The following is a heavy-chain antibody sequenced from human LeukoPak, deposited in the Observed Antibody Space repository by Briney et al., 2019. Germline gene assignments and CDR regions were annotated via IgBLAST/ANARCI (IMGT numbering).Heavy chain of an antibody. V-gene: IGHV4-39*07. CDR2: IYYSGST. Sequence: SETLSLTCTVSGGSISSSSYYWGWIRQPPGKGLEWIGSIYYSGSTYYNPSLKSRVTISVDTSKNQFSLNLSSVTAADTAVYYCARELYCSGGSCSLGVFDIWGQGTMVTVSS. J-gene: IGHJ3*02. CDR3: ARELYCSGGSCSLGVFDI. D-gene: IGHD2-15*01. CDR1: GGSISSSSYY.